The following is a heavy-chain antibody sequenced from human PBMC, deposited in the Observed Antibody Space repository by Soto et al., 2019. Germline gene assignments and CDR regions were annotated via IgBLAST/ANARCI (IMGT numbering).Heavy chain of an antibody. Sequence: EVQLVESGGGLAQPGGSLRLSCAASGFSFSNHWIHWVRQAPGQGLESITRISPDGSITDYAGSVRGRFTISRDNAKDTLYRQMSSLRVEDTAVYYCARPRSKSSSGFDIWGQGTTVTVSS. D-gene: IGHD6-6*01. J-gene: IGHJ3*02. CDR2: ISPDGSIT. CDR1: GFSFSNHW. CDR3: ARPRSKSSSGFDI. V-gene: IGHV3-74*01.